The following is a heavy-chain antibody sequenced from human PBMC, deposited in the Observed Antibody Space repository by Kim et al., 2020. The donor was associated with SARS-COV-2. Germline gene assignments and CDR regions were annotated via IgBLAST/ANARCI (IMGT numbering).Heavy chain of an antibody. V-gene: IGHV6-1*01. CDR3: ARAQGGTFEY. Sequence: YNDYAVSVKSRITVNPDTSKNQFSLQLNSVTPEDTAVYYCARAQGGTFEYWGQGTLVTVSS. D-gene: IGHD2-15*01. J-gene: IGHJ4*02. CDR2: YN.